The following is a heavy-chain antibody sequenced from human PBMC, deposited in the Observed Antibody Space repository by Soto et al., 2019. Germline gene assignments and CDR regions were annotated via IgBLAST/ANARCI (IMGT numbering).Heavy chain of an antibody. CDR3: ARLHPYYDILTGYSLNWFDP. CDR1: GGSISSYY. J-gene: IGHJ5*02. V-gene: IGHV4-59*08. Sequence: SETLSLTCTVSGGSISSYYWSWIRQPPGKGLEWIGYIYYSGSTNYNPSLKSRVTISVDTSKNQFSLKLSSVTAADTAVYYCARLHPYYDILTGYSLNWFDPWGQGTLVTVSS. D-gene: IGHD3-9*01. CDR2: IYYSGST.